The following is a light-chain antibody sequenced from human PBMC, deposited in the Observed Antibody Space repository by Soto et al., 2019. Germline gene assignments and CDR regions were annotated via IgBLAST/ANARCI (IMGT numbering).Light chain of an antibody. V-gene: IGKV1-39*01. CDR2: AAS. Sequence: DIQMTQSPSSLSAFMGDRVTITCRATQSISSYLNWYQQKPGKAPNILIYAASSLQDGVTSRFSGSGSGTYFTLTISTLQPEDFATYYCQQTYTTPYTFGPGTKFEIK. CDR3: QQTYTTPYT. J-gene: IGKJ2*01. CDR1: QSISSY.